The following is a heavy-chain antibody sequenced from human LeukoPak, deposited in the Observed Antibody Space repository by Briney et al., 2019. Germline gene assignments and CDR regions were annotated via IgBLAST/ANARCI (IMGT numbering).Heavy chain of an antibody. V-gene: IGHV1-8*03. CDR3: ARAGWVVPAAYTTFDY. Sequence: ASVKVSCKASGYTFTSYDINWVRQATGQGLEWMGWMNPDSGNTGYAQKFQGRVTITRNTSISTAYMELSSLRSEDTAVYYCARAGWVVPAAYTTFDYWGQGTLVTVSS. J-gene: IGHJ4*02. CDR1: GYTFTSYD. CDR2: MNPDSGNT. D-gene: IGHD2-2*01.